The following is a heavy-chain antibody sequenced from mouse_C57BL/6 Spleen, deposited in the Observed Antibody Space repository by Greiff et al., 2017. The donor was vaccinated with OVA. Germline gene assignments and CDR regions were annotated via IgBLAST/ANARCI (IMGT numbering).Heavy chain of an antibody. CDR1: GYTFTSYW. CDR2: IHPSDSAT. Sequence: QVQLKQPGAELVKPGASVKVSCKASGYTFTSYWMHWVKQRPGQGLEWIGRIHPSDSATNYNQKFKGKATLTVDKSSSTAYMQLSSLTSEDSAVYYCAIGSYDYEEYFDVWGTGTTVTVSS. CDR3: AIGSYDYEEYFDV. D-gene: IGHD2-4*01. V-gene: IGHV1-74*01. J-gene: IGHJ1*03.